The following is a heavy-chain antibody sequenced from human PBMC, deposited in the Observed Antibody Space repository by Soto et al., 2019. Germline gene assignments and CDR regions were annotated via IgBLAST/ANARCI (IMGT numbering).Heavy chain of an antibody. J-gene: IGHJ6*02. V-gene: IGHV3-48*03. Sequence: GSLSLSCSASGFTFSSYEMNWVRQAPGKGLEWVSYISDSGRTIYYADSVKGRFTVSRDDAQNSVCLQMDSLRAEDTAVYYCARDLLHYDFWSGYSAYFYYGMDVWGPGTTVTVS. CDR1: GFTFSSYE. CDR2: ISDSGRTI. D-gene: IGHD3-3*01. CDR3: ARDLLHYDFWSGYSAYFYYGMDV.